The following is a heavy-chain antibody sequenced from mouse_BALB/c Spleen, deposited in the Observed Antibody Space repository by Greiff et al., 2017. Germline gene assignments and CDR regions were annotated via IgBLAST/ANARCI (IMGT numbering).Heavy chain of an antibody. J-gene: IGHJ2*01. CDR2: ISSGSSTI. CDR1: GFTFSSYT. V-gene: IGHV5-17*02. Sequence: EVKLVESGGGLVQPGGSLKLSCAASGFTFSSYTMSWVRQAPEKGLEWVAYISSGSSTIYYADTVKGRFTISRDNPKNTLFLQMTSLRSEDTAMYYCARSPDYWGQGTTLTVSS. CDR3: ARSPDY.